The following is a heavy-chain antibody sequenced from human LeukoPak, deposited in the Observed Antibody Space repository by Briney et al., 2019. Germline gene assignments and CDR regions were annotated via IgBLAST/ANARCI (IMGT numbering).Heavy chain of an antibody. CDR3: APDLRGSVWAVDY. CDR2: FSDCGGST. J-gene: IGHJ4*02. D-gene: IGHD6-25*01. V-gene: IGHV3-23*01. CDR1: GSTFPNYA. Sequence: AGGSLRLSCAAPGSTFPNYAMSWVRQAPGKGLEWVSLFSDCGGSTWCADSVKGAFTISRDNSKNTLSLQIDSVRAEDSDVYYCAPDLRGSVWAVDYWGQGTLVTVS.